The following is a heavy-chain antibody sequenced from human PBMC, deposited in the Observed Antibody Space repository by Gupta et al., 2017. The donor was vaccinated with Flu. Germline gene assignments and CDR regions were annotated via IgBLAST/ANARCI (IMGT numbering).Heavy chain of an antibody. CDR3: ARITRGPAGTGGSNWFDP. Sequence: GKGLEWIGRIYTSGSTNYNPSLKSRVTMSVDTSKNQFSLKLSSVTAADTAVYYCARITRGPAGTGGSNWFDPWGQGTLVTVSS. J-gene: IGHJ5*02. V-gene: IGHV4-4*07. CDR2: IYTSGST. D-gene: IGHD1-26*01.